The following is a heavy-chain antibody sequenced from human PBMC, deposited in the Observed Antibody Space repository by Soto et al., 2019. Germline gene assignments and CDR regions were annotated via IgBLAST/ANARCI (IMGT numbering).Heavy chain of an antibody. CDR3: AKDAGVFIGDDSSWFSDAFDI. Sequence: EVQLLESGGGLVQPGGSLRLSCAASGFTFSSYAMSWVRQAPGKGLEWVSAISGSGGSTYYADSVKGRFTISRDNSKNTLYLQMNSLRAEDTAVYYCAKDAGVFIGDDSSWFSDAFDIWGQGTMVTVSS. J-gene: IGHJ3*02. CDR1: GFTFSSYA. D-gene: IGHD6-13*01. CDR2: ISGSGGST. V-gene: IGHV3-23*01.